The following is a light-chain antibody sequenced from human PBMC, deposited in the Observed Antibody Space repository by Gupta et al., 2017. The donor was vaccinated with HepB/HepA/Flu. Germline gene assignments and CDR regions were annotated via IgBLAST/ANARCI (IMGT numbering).Light chain of an antibody. V-gene: IGKV3-11*01. Sequence: EIVFTQSPATLSLSQGERATLSCRASQSVSSYLAWYQQKPGQAPRLLIYYASNRATGIPARFSGSESGTDFTLTISILEPEDVAVYYCQHRSNWLGVFTFGPGTKVDIK. CDR1: QSVSSY. CDR3: QHRSNWLGVFT. J-gene: IGKJ3*01. CDR2: YAS.